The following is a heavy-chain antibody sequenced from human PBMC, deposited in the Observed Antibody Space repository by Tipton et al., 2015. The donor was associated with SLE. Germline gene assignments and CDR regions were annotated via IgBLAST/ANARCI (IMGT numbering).Heavy chain of an antibody. CDR2: VFYSGTT. CDR1: GDSISSSDYY. J-gene: IGHJ4*02. D-gene: IGHD2-21*01. V-gene: IGHV4-39*01. CDR3: ARGKISWAVFVVRNYFDS. Sequence: TLSLTCTVSGDSISSSDYYWGWIRQPPGKGLEWIGSVFYSGTTYFNPSLKSRLTISVDTSKNQFSLRLTSVTAADTAVYYCARGKISWAVFVVRNYFDSWGRGTLVTVSS.